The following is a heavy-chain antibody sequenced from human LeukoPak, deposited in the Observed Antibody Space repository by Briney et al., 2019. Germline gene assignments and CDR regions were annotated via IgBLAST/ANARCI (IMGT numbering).Heavy chain of an antibody. D-gene: IGHD3-10*01. V-gene: IGHV3-23*01. CDR2: LSSSGLRT. CDR1: GFTFSSYA. J-gene: IGHJ4*02. Sequence: GGSLRLSCAASGFTFSSYAMTWVRQAPGKGLEWVSALSSSGLRTYYADSVKGRFAISRDNSKNTLYLQMNSLRAEDTAVYYCAKTTVSGSPLYYFDYWGRGTLVTVSS. CDR3: AKTTVSGSPLYYFDY.